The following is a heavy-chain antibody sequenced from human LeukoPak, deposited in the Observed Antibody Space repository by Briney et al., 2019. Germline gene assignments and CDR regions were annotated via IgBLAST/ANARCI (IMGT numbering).Heavy chain of an antibody. CDR3: ASLYDSSGYGIDY. Sequence: GASVKVSCKASGGTFSSYAISWVRQAPGQGLEWMGGIIPIFGTANYAQKFQGRVTITADESTSTAYMELSSLRSEDTAVYYCASLYDSSGYGIDYWGQGTLVTVSS. J-gene: IGHJ4*02. V-gene: IGHV1-69*13. CDR2: IIPIFGTA. CDR1: GGTFSSYA. D-gene: IGHD3-22*01.